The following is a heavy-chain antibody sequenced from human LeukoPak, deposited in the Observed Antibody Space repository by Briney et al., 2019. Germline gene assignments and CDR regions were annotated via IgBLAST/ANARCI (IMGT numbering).Heavy chain of an antibody. CDR3: ARDNYGRLDY. CDR1: GYAFSALY. V-gene: IGHV1-2*02. D-gene: IGHD4-17*01. J-gene: IGHJ4*02. CDR2: IDPNSGGT. Sequence: ASVKVSCKPSGYAFSALYIHWVRQAPGQGLEWMGWIDPNSGGTIPAQKFQGRVTMTKDTSISTVSMELNRLKSDDTAVYYCARDNYGRLDYWGQGTLVTVSS.